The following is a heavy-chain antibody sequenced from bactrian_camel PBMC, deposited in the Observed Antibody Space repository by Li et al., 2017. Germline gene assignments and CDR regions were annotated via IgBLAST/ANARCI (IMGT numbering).Heavy chain of an antibody. D-gene: IGHD3*01. J-gene: IGHJ4*01. Sequence: HVQLVESGGGSVQIGGSLTLACAASRGFDDANAEWGWFRQAPGAQCEMVASISPDGKEYYSDSVKGRFAISRDNAKDTLYLQMNSLRIEDTAVYYCALGSSRQATMTARGKGTQVTVS. V-gene: IGHV3S53*01. CDR1: RGFDDANA. CDR2: ISPDGKE.